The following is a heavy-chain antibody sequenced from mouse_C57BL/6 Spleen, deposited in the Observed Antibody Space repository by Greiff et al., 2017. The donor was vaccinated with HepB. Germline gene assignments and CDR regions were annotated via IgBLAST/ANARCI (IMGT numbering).Heavy chain of an antibody. CDR1: GFNIKDDY. CDR3: TNDGYTGY. J-gene: IGHJ2*01. D-gene: IGHD2-3*01. CDR2: IDPENGDT. V-gene: IGHV14-4*01. Sequence: EVQLVESGAELVRPGASVKLSCTASGFNIKDDYMHWVKQRPEQGLEWIGWIDPENGDTEYASKFQGKATITADTSSNTAYLQLSSLTSEDTAVYYCTNDGYTGYWGQGTTLTVSS.